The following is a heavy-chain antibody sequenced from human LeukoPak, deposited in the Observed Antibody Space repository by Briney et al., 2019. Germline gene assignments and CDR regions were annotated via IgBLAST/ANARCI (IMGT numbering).Heavy chain of an antibody. V-gene: IGHV3-7*01. CDR3: ARDFDSYNWFDP. CDR1: GFTFSSYW. J-gene: IGHJ5*02. CDR2: IKQDGSEK. Sequence: PGGSLRLSCAASGFTFSSYWMSWVRQAPGKGLQWVANIKQDGSEKYYVDSVKGRFTISRDNSKNTLYLQMNSLRAEDTAVYYCARDFDSYNWFDPWGQGTLVTVSS.